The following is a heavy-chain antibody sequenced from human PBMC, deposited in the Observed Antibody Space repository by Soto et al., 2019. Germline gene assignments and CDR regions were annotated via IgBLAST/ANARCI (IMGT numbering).Heavy chain of an antibody. CDR1: GFTFSNSW. V-gene: IGHV3-74*01. D-gene: IGHD6-25*01. CDR3: VKVLARGVSGPRFYFGT. Sequence: GGSLRLSCAASGFTFSNSWMHWVRQVSGKGLEWVSRINADGTSTSYADSVKGRFTISRDNAKNTLYLHVNSLRAEDTAVYYCVKVLARGVSGPRFYFGTWGRGALVAISS. J-gene: IGHJ4*01. CDR2: INADGTST.